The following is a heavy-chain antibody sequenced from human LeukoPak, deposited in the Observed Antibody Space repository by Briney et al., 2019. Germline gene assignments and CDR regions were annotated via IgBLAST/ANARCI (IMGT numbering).Heavy chain of an antibody. V-gene: IGHV1-24*01. D-gene: IGHD2-8*01. CDR2: FDPEDGET. J-gene: IGHJ5*02. CDR1: GYTLTELS. Sequence: ASXKVSCKVSGYTLTELSMHWVRQAPGKGLEWRGGFDPEDGETIYAQKFQGRVTITEDTSTDTAYMELSSLRSEDTAVYYCARSMLNNWFDPWGQGTLVTVSS. CDR3: ARSMLNNWFDP.